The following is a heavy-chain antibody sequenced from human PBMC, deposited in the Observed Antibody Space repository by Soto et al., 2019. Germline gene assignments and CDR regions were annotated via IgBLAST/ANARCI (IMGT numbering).Heavy chain of an antibody. CDR2: IGGSDTFT. J-gene: IGHJ4*02. CDR1: GFTFKNYN. Sequence: EVQLVESGGGLVKPGESLRLSCVASGFTFKNYNMNWGLQAPGKGLEWVSSIGGSDTFTYYADSVKGRFTISRDNAKSSLFLQMNSLRVEDTAVYFCVRDGSPLGMTRWGQGTLVTVSS. CDR3: VRDGSPLGMTR. V-gene: IGHV3-21*02. D-gene: IGHD3-10*01.